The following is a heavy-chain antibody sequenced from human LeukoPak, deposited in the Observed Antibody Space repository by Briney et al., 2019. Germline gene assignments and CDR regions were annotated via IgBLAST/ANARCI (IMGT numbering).Heavy chain of an antibody. Sequence: GASVKVSCKASGYTFTSYGISWVRQAPGQGLEWMGWISAYNGNTNYAQKLQGRVTMTTDTSTSTAYMELRSLRSDDTAVYYCARDRTLVRGVSIPDYWGQGTLVTVSS. D-gene: IGHD3-10*01. CDR3: ARDRTLVRGVSIPDY. CDR2: ISAYNGNT. J-gene: IGHJ4*02. V-gene: IGHV1-18*01. CDR1: GYTFTSYG.